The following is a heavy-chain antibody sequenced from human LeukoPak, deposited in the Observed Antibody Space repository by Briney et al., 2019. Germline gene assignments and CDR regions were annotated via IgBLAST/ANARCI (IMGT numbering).Heavy chain of an antibody. CDR1: GFTFTTYW. CDR3: AKGDNWNYDRPLAY. Sequence: GGSLRLSCAASGFTFTTYWMHWVRQAPGKGLEWVSAISGSGGSTYYADSVKGRFTISRDNSKNTLYLQMNSLRAEDTAVYYCAKGDNWNYDRPLAYWGQGTLVTVSS. CDR2: ISGSGGST. D-gene: IGHD1-7*01. V-gene: IGHV3-23*01. J-gene: IGHJ4*02.